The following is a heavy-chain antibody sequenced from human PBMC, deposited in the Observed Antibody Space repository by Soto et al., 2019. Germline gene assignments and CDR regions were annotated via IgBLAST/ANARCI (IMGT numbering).Heavy chain of an antibody. Sequence: QVQLQESGPGLVKPSETLSLTCTVSGGSISSYYWSWIRQPPGKGLEWIGYIYYSGSTNYNPSLKSRVTISVDTSKNQFSLKLSSVTAADTAVYYCARESRMGYYYYGMDVWGQGTTVTVSS. V-gene: IGHV4-59*01. J-gene: IGHJ6*02. CDR3: ARESRMGYYYYGMDV. CDR2: IYYSGST. CDR1: GGSISSYY.